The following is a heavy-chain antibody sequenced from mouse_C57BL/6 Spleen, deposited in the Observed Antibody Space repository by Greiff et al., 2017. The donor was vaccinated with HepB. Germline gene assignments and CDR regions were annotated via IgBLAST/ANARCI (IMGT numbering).Heavy chain of an antibody. CDR2: IYPRDGST. V-gene: IGHV1-85*01. CDR3: ARSGLYYGNTRGFAY. Sequence: VQLQESGPELVKPGASVKLSCKASGYTFTSYDINWVKQRPGQGLEWIGWIYPRDGSTKYNEKFKGKATLTVDTSSSTAYMERHSLTSEDSAVYFCARSGLYYGNTRGFAYWGQGTLVTVSA. D-gene: IGHD2-1*01. CDR1: GYTFTSYD. J-gene: IGHJ3*01.